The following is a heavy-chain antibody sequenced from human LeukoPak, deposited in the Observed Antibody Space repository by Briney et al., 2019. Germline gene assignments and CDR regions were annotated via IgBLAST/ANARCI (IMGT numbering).Heavy chain of an antibody. J-gene: IGHJ6*02. Sequence: ASVKVSCKASGYTFAGYYMHWVRQAPGQGLEWMGWINPSSGGTNYAQKFQGRVTMTRDTSISTAYMELSRLRSDDTAVYYCARNDFWSGYYGSRYYYYGMDVWGQGTTVTVSS. V-gene: IGHV1-2*02. CDR1: GYTFAGYY. D-gene: IGHD3-3*01. CDR3: ARNDFWSGYYGSRYYYYGMDV. CDR2: INPSSGGT.